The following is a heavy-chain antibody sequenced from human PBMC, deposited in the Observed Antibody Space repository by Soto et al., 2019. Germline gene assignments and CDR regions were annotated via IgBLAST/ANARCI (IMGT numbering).Heavy chain of an antibody. Sequence: GASVKASCKASGFSFSDYFMHWVRQAPGQGLEWMGIINPSGDSRNYAQKFQGRVTITRDTSTSTVYMDLSSLRYEDTAVYYCARDNSQNYGTPADTSWFHPWRQGNPVPVSS. D-gene: IGHD4-17*01. V-gene: IGHV1-46*01. CDR3: ARDNSQNYGTPADTSWFHP. CDR2: INPSGDSR. J-gene: IGHJ5*02. CDR1: GFSFSDYF.